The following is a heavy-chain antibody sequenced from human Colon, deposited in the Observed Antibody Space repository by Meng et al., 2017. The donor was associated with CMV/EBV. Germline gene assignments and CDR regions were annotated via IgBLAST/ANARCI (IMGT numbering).Heavy chain of an antibody. J-gene: IGHJ4*02. CDR3: ARVEGSVTSPLDY. V-gene: IGHV3-74*01. CDR2: IKTDGSTT. CDR1: GFTFSSYW. Sequence: GESLKISCEASGFTFSSYWMHWVRQVPGKGLVWVSHIKTDGSTTAYADSVKGRFTISRDNAKNTLYLQMNSLRVEDSAVYYCARVEGSVTSPLDYWGQGTLVTVSS. D-gene: IGHD4-17*01.